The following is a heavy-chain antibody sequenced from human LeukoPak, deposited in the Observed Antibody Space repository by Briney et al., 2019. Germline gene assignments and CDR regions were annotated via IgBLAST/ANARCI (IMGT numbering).Heavy chain of an antibody. D-gene: IGHD2-2*02. J-gene: IGHJ6*03. Sequence: SETLSLTCAVYGGSFSGYYWSWIRQPPGKGLEWIGEINHSGSTNYNPSLKSRVTISVDTSKNQFSLKLSSVTAADTAVYYCAGEREVVPAAIRGRRYYYYMDVWGKGTTVTVSS. CDR2: INHSGST. V-gene: IGHV4-34*01. CDR1: GGSFSGYY. CDR3: AGEREVVPAAIRGRRYYYYMDV.